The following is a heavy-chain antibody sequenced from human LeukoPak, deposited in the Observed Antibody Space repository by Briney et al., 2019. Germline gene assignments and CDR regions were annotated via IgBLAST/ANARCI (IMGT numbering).Heavy chain of an antibody. D-gene: IGHD4-23*01. Sequence: GGSLRLSCAASGFTFSSYAMSWVRQAPGKGLEWVSGFSGSGDTTDYADSVKGRFTISRDNSKNTLYLQMNSLRAEDTAVYHCAKGFYYGGSSDLSSFDIWGQGTMVTVSS. CDR2: FSGSGDTT. CDR1: GFTFSSYA. CDR3: AKGFYYGGSSDLSSFDI. V-gene: IGHV3-23*01. J-gene: IGHJ3*02.